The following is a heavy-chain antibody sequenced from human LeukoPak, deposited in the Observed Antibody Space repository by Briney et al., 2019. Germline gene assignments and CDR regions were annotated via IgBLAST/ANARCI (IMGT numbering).Heavy chain of an antibody. CDR2: ISYDGSNK. D-gene: IGHD3-10*01. Sequence: GGSLRLSCAASGFTFSSYAMHWVRQAPGKGLEWVAVISYDGSNKYYADSVKGRFTISRDNSKNTLYLQMNSLRAEDTAVYYCAKPLPFGGAKYYYYGMDVWGQGTTVTVSS. CDR1: GFTFSSYA. V-gene: IGHV3-30*18. CDR3: AKPLPFGGAKYYYYGMDV. J-gene: IGHJ6*02.